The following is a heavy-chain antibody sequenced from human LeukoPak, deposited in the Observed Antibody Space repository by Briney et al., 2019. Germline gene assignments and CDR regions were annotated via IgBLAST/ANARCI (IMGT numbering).Heavy chain of an antibody. CDR3: AKSGSHNAFDT. J-gene: IGHJ3*02. V-gene: IGHV3-30-3*01. CDR2: ISFDGDNK. Sequence: XGGSLRLSCAASGFTFNTYALHWVRQVPDKGLEWVTIISFDGDNKYYADSVKGRFTISRDNSKNTLYLQMNSLRREDTGVYYCAKSGSHNAFDTWGQGTMVTVSS. D-gene: IGHD1-26*01. CDR1: GFTFNTYA.